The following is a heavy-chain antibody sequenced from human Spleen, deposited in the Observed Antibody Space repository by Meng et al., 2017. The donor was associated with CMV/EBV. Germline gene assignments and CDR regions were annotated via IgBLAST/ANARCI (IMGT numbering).Heavy chain of an antibody. V-gene: IGHV3-21*01. CDR2: ISSSSSYI. J-gene: IGHJ4*02. CDR1: GFTFSHYR. CDR3: ARSPSYSGSYSPDKYFDY. Sequence: GESLKISCAASGFTFSHYRMNWVRQAPGKGLEWVSSISSSSSYIYYADSVKGRFTISRDNAKNSLYLQMNSLRAEDTAVYYCARSPSYSGSYSPDKYFDYWGQGTLVTVSS. D-gene: IGHD1-26*01.